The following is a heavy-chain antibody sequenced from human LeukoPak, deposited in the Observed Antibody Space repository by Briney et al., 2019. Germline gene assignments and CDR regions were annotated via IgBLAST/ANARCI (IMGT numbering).Heavy chain of an antibody. CDR2: ICSNGGDT. CDR3: AKGRTLVGGSTRSYDY. Sequence: HPGGSLRLSCAASGFTFTSYSMSWVPQAPGKGVECVSVICSNGGDTFYADYVKGRFTISRENYKNTLYLQMNSLRGEDTAVYYCAKGRTLVGGSTRSYDYGGQGTLVTVS. J-gene: IGHJ4*02. D-gene: IGHD1-26*01. V-gene: IGHV3-23*01. CDR1: GFTFTSYS.